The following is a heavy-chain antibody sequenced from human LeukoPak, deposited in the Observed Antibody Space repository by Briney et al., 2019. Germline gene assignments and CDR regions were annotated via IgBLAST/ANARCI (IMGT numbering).Heavy chain of an antibody. J-gene: IGHJ5*02. CDR1: GGSISSYY. D-gene: IGHD1-26*01. V-gene: IGHV4-4*07. Sequence: SETLSLTCTVSGGSISSYYWSWIRQPAGKGLEWIGRIYTSGSTNYNPSLKSRVTMSLDTSKNQFSLKLSSVTAADTAVYYCARDTYSGSYHNWFDPWGQGTLVTVSS. CDR3: ARDTYSGSYHNWFDP. CDR2: IYTSGST.